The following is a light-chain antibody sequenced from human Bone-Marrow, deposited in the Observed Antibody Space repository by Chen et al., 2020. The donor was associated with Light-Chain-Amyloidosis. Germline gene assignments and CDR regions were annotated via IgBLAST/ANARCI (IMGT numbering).Light chain of an antibody. CDR2: DDS. CDR1: NIGPTT. V-gene: IGLV3-21*02. J-gene: IGLJ3*02. CDR3: QVWDRSSDRPV. Sequence: SYVLTQPSSVSVAPGQTATIACGGNNIGPTTVHWYQQTPGQAPLLVFYDDSDRPSGIPERLSGSNSGNTATLTISRVEAGDEADYYCQVWDRSSDRPVFGGGTKLTVL.